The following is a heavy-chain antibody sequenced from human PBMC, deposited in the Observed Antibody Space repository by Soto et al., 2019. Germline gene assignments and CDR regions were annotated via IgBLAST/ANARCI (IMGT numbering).Heavy chain of an antibody. J-gene: IGHJ5*02. CDR3: ARYLGDRHSETWLDP. V-gene: IGHV4-59*01. CDR1: GGSIGTYY. CDR2: VYYDGST. Sequence: SETLSLTCTVSGGSIGTYYWSWIRRPPGKGLEWIGYVYYDGSTNYNPSLKSRVTISIDTSKNHFSLKLNSVTAADTAVYYCARYLGDRHSETWLDPWGQGTLVTVSS. D-gene: IGHD3-3*01.